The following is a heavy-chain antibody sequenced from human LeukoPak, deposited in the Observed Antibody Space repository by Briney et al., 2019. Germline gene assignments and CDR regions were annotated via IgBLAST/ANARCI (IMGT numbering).Heavy chain of an antibody. Sequence: ASVKVSCKASGYTFTSYDINWVRQATGQGLEWMGWMNPNSGNTGYAQKFQGRVTMTRNTSISTAYMELSSLRSEDTAVYYCARGKRDYGDYYWLYYYGMGVWGQGTTVTVSS. CDR2: MNPNSGNT. J-gene: IGHJ6*02. CDR3: ARGKRDYGDYYWLYYYGMGV. D-gene: IGHD4-17*01. V-gene: IGHV1-8*01. CDR1: GYTFTSYD.